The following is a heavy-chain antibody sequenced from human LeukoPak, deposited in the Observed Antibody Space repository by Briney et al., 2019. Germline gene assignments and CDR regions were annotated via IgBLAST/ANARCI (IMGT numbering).Heavy chain of an antibody. CDR3: ARGTIAAAGCYYFDY. CDR1: GFTFSSYW. V-gene: IGHV3-7*04. Sequence: PGGSPRLSCAASGFTFSSYWMSWVRQAPGKGLEWVANIKQDGSEKYYVDSVKGRFTISRDNAKNSLYLQMNSLRAEDTAVYYCARGTIAAAGCYYFDYWGQGTQVTVSS. CDR2: IKQDGSEK. J-gene: IGHJ4*02. D-gene: IGHD6-13*01.